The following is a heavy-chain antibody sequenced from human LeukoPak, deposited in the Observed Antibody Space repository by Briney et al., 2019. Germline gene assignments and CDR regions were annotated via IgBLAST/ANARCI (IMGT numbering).Heavy chain of an antibody. Sequence: MSSETLSLTCSVSGDSIGDTGCYWGWIRQPPGKGLEWIASIYYRGNSYYNPSLRSRVTISIDTSTNQLFLTLSSVTAADTAVYYYARRPGSYESGRGDANWGRGSLVTVSS. CDR1: GDSIGDTGCY. CDR2: IYYRGNS. V-gene: IGHV4-39*01. J-gene: IGHJ4*02. CDR3: ARRPGSYESGRGDAN. D-gene: IGHD1-26*01.